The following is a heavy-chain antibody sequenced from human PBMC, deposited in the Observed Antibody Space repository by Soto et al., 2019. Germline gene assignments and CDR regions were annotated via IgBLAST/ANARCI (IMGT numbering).Heavy chain of an antibody. J-gene: IGHJ6*03. D-gene: IGHD7-27*01. CDR1: GFILSDCA. V-gene: IGHV3-48*01. Sequence: GGSQSLSCATSGFILSDCAMNWVRQAPGKGLEWVSYISSSSSVIDYEDSVKGRFTISRDNARNSLYLQMNCLIAEDTSVYYCARELSWGSNWYCCMDVWGKGTTVTFSS. CDR2: ISSSSSVI. CDR3: ARELSWGSNWYCCMDV.